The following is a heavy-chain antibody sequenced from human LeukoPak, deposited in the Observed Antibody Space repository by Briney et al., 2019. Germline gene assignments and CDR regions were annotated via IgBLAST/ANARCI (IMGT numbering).Heavy chain of an antibody. V-gene: IGHV3-74*01. CDR2: INPDGSNT. J-gene: IGHJ4*02. Sequence: HPGGSLRLSCAASGFTFSTYWMHWVRLAPGKGLVWVSRINPDGSNTNYADSVKGRFTISRDNAKNSLYLQMNSLRAEDTALYYCARGETTVDSWGQGTLVTVSS. D-gene: IGHD4-11*01. CDR3: ARGETTVDS. CDR1: GFTFSTYW.